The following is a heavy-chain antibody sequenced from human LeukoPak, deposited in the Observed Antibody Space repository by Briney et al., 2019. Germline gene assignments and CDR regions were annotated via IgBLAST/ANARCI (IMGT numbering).Heavy chain of an antibody. CDR3: ARDSSGYYLFDP. D-gene: IGHD3-22*01. CDR1: GGLISTYY. V-gene: IGHV4-59*01. CDR2: GYYSGST. Sequence: SETLSLTCTVSGGLISTYYWTWIRQPPGKGLEWIGYGYYSGSTNYNPSLKSRATISVDTSKNQFSLKLCSVTAADTAVYYCARDSSGYYLFDPWGQGTLVTVSS. J-gene: IGHJ5*02.